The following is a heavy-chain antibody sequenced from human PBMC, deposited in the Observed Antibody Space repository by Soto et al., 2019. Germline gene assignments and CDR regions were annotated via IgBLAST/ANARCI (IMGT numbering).Heavy chain of an antibody. J-gene: IGHJ4*02. V-gene: IGHV3-23*01. Sequence: PAGSLRLSCAASGFKFSNSAVSWVRKAAGKGLEWASLISATGGGTYYADSVKGRFTISRDNSHNTLYLQVHSLTAEDTAVYYCAKDRRAGGNSAFYFDFWGQGAQVTVSS. CDR2: ISATGGGT. D-gene: IGHD3-16*01. CDR3: AKDRRAGGNSAFYFDF. CDR1: GFKFSNSA.